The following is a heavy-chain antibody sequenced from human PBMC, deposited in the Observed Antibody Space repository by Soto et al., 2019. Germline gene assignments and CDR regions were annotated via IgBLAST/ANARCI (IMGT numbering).Heavy chain of an antibody. Sequence: SETLSLTCAVYGGSFSDYSWTWIRQPPGKALEWIGQINHSGSANYNPSLRSRVIISIGTPKNQFSLELTSVTAADTAVYYCSVGVLSDFPYSGCWYYFDSWGQGTLVTVSS. CDR3: SVGVLSDFPYSGCWYYFDS. V-gene: IGHV4-34*01. J-gene: IGHJ4*02. CDR1: GGSFSDYS. D-gene: IGHD3-10*01. CDR2: INHSGSA.